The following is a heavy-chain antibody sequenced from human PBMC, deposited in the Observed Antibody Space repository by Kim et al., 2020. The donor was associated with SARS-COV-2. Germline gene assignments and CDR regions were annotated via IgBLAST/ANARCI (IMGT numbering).Heavy chain of an antibody. D-gene: IGHD1-26*01. Sequence: SVKVSCKASGGTFSSYAISWVRQAPGQGLEWMGGIIPIFGTANYAQKFQGRVTITADESTSTAYMELSSLRSEDTAVYYCARFTSGGSYGWYYGMDVWGQGTTVTVSS. V-gene: IGHV1-69*13. J-gene: IGHJ6*02. CDR2: IIPIFGTA. CDR1: GGTFSSYA. CDR3: ARFTSGGSYGWYYGMDV.